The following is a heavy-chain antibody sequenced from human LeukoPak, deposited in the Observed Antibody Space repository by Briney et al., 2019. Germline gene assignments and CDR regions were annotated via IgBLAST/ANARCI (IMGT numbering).Heavy chain of an antibody. CDR2: IYTSGST. Sequence: KPSETLSLTCTVSGGSISGYYWSWIRQPAGKGLEWIGRIYTSGSTYYNPSLKSRVTISVDTSKNQFSLKLSSVTAADTAVYYCARGSWQLAEEVYWGQGTLVTVSS. CDR3: ARGSWQLAEEVY. V-gene: IGHV4-4*07. D-gene: IGHD6-6*01. CDR1: GGSISGYY. J-gene: IGHJ4*02.